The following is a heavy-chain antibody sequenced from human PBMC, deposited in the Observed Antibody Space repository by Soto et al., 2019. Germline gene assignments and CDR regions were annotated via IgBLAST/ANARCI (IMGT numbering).Heavy chain of an antibody. D-gene: IGHD3-22*01. CDR2: IYYTGRT. J-gene: IGHJ3*02. CDR3: AREIGASSGHYAFDI. Sequence: SETLSVTCIVSAGSISSGSHYWTWMRQHPGKGLEWIGYIYYTGRTYYNPSLKSRVIISIDTSKNQFSLKLSSVTAADTAVYYCAREIGASSGHYAFDIWGQGTMVT. CDR1: AGSISSGSHY. V-gene: IGHV4-31*03.